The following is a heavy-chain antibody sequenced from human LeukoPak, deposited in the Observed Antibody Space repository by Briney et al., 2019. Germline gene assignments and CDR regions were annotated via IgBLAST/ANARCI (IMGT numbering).Heavy chain of an antibody. D-gene: IGHD7-27*01. J-gene: IGHJ4*02. V-gene: IGHV3-15*07. CDR2: NKSNTNGGTT. Sequence: GGSLRLSCAGSGFSFSSAWMNWVRQAPGKGLEWVGLNKSNTNGGTTAYAAPVKGRFTISRDDPKNTLYLQMDSLKTEDTGVYYCTTEYWGSNYWGQGTLVTVSS. CDR1: GFSFSSAW. CDR3: TTEYWGSNY.